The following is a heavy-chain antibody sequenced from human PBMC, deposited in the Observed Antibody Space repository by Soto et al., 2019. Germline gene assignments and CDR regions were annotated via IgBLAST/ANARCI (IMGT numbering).Heavy chain of an antibody. V-gene: IGHV6-1*01. CDR1: GDSVSSNSAA. CDR3: ARDRGDSAVAGIGEGSPYFDY. D-gene: IGHD6-19*01. J-gene: IGHJ4*02. Sequence: QVPLQQSGPGLVKPSQTLSLTCAISGDSVSSNSAAWNWIRQSPSRGLEWLGRTYYRSKWYNDYAVSVKSRITINPDTSKNQFSLQLNSVTPEDTAVYYCARDRGDSAVAGIGEGSPYFDYWGQGTLVTVSS. CDR2: TYYRSKWYN.